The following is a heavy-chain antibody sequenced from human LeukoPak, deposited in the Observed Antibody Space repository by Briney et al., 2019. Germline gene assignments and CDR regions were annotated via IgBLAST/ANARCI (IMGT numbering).Heavy chain of an antibody. CDR1: GFTFSSYA. V-gene: IGHV3-30*04. CDR2: ISYDGSNK. D-gene: IGHD3-3*01. Sequence: GGSLRLSCAASGFTFSSYAIHWVHQAPGKGLEWVTIISYDGSNKYYADSVKGRFTISRDNSKNTVYLQMNSLRAEDTAVYYCARDMGYYDFWSGFDYWGQGTLVTVSS. J-gene: IGHJ4*02. CDR3: ARDMGYYDFWSGFDY.